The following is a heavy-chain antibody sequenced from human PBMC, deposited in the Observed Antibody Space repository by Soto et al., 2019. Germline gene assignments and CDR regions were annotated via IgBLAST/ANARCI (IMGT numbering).Heavy chain of an antibody. CDR3: VRDGSKTLRDCFDP. CDR2: VYATGTS. J-gene: IGHJ5*02. CDR1: GGSMSKFY. V-gene: IGHV4-4*07. Sequence: LSLTCSVSGGSMSKFYWSWIRKTAGKGLEWMGRVYATGTSDYNPSLRSRIAMSVDISKKTFSLRLRSVTAADTGVYYCVRDGSKTLRDCFDPWGQGILVTVSS. D-gene: IGHD4-17*01.